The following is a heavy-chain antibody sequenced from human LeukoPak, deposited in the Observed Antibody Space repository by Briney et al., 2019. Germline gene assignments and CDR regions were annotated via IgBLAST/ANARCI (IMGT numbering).Heavy chain of an antibody. J-gene: IGHJ1*01. CDR1: GDSVSRSDSY. Sequence: SETLSLTCTIFGDSVSRSDSYWDWIRQPPGKGLEWIGTIYYSGRTYYSPSLKSRVTPSIDMSNNQFSLILSSVTAADTALYFCARRRYYDSSGYLEWGQGTLVTVSS. D-gene: IGHD3-22*01. CDR3: ARRRYYDSSGYLE. V-gene: IGHV4-39*01. CDR2: IYYSGRT.